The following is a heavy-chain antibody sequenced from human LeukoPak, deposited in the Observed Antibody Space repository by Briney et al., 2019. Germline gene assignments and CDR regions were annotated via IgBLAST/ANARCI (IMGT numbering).Heavy chain of an antibody. D-gene: IGHD3-9*01. Sequence: SVKVSCKASGGTFSSYAISWVRQAPGQGLEWMGGIIPILGTANYAQKFQGRVTITADESTRTAYMELSSLRSEDTAVYYCARDSYDILTGYYPPVGAFDIWGQGTMVTVSS. CDR1: GGTFSSYA. CDR2: IIPILGTA. V-gene: IGHV1-69*13. CDR3: ARDSYDILTGYYPPVGAFDI. J-gene: IGHJ3*02.